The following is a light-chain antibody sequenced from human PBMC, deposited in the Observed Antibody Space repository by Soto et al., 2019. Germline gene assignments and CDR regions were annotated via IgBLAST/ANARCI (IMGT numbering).Light chain of an antibody. CDR3: HQHGGTPET. Sequence: VLTQSPATLSVSPGERATLSCRASHGISSHLAWYQQKPGHPPRLLIYGASSRATGVPDRFSGSGSGTEFILTISALEPEDSGIYHCHQHGGTPETFGQGTKVDIK. CDR1: HGISSH. J-gene: IGKJ1*01. V-gene: IGKV3D-15*01. CDR2: GAS.